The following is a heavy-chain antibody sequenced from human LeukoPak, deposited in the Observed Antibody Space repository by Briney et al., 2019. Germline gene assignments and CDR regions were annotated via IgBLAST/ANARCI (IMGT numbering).Heavy chain of an antibody. J-gene: IGHJ4*02. D-gene: IGHD3-22*01. V-gene: IGHV3-33*01. CDR1: GFTFSSYG. CDR3: ARDSYYYDSSGYSDY. Sequence: GSLRLSCAASGFTFSSYGMHWVRQAPGKGLEWVAVIWYDGSNKYYADSVKGRFTISRDNSKNTLYLQMNSLRAEDTAVYYCARDSYYYDSSGYSDYWGQGTLVSVSS. CDR2: IWYDGSNK.